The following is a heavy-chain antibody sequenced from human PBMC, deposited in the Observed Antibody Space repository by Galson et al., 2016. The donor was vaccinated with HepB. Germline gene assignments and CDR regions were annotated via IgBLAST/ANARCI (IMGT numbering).Heavy chain of an antibody. Sequence: SVTVSFMASGYTFTSYYLHWVRQAPGQGLEWRGIINPSGGITSYAQKFQGRVTMPRDTSTSTVYMELSSLRSEDTAIYNCARDLYCYSCGWDYYYYNMDVWGKGTTVTVSS. CDR1: GYTFTSYY. CDR2: INPSGGIT. CDR3: ARDLYCYSCGWDYYYYNMDV. V-gene: IGHV1-46*01. J-gene: IGHJ6*03. D-gene: IGHD2-15*01.